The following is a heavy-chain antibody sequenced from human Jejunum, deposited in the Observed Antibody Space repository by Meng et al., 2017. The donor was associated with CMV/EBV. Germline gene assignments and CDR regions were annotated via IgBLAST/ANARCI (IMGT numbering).Heavy chain of an antibody. Sequence: SCAASGFTFSDFHMSWVRQAPGQGLEWLSYITDSYTISYADSLKGRFTISRDNARNSVDLQLNSLRVEDTAVYYCARRWAVAGLDYWGQGTLVTVSS. J-gene: IGHJ4*02. V-gene: IGHV3-69-1*01. CDR3: ARRWAVAGLDY. D-gene: IGHD6-19*01. CDR1: GFTFSDFH. CDR2: ITDSYTI.